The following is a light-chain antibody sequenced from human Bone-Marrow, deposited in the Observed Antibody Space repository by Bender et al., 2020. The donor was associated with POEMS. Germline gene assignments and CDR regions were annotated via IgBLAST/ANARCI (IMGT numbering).Light chain of an antibody. CDR2: INN. CDR1: SSNIGTNP. Sequence: QSALTQPASVSGTPGQRVTISCSGSSSNIGTNPVNWYQQLPGTAPKLLIYINNQRPSGVPDRFSGSKSGTSASLAISGRQSEDEADYYCAAWEDSLNGWVFGGGTKLTVL. CDR3: AAWEDSLNGWV. V-gene: IGLV1-44*01. J-gene: IGLJ3*02.